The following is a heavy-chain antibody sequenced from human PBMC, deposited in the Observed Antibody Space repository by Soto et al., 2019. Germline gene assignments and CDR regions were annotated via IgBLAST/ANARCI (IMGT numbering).Heavy chain of an antibody. Sequence: ASVKVSCKVSGYTLTELSMHWVRQAPGKGLEWMGGFDPEDGETIYAQKFQGRVTVTEDTSTDTAYMELSSLRSEDTAVYYCATSYYYGSGSSYYFDYWGQGTLVTVSS. J-gene: IGHJ4*02. CDR2: FDPEDGET. D-gene: IGHD3-10*01. CDR1: GYTLTELS. CDR3: ATSYYYGSGSSYYFDY. V-gene: IGHV1-24*01.